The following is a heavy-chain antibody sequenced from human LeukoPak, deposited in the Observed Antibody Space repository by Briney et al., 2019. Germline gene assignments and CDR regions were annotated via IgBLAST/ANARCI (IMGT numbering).Heavy chain of an antibody. Sequence: XXXXXGGEGLAVISYEPTNKYYADSGKGRFTISSDNSKNTLSLQMNSLRVEDTAVYYCARGGHYDFFDYWGQGTLVTVSS. CDR2: ISYEPTNK. D-gene: IGHD3-3*01. V-gene: IGHV3-30*03. CDR3: ARGGHYDFFDY. J-gene: IGHJ4*02.